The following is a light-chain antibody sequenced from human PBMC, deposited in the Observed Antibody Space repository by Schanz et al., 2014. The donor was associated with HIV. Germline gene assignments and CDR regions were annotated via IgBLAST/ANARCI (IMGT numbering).Light chain of an antibody. Sequence: EIVLTQSPGTLSLSPGERATLSCRASETVSSSHLAWYQQRPGQAPRLLIYRASTRATGIPARFSGSGSGTEFTLTISSLLSEDFVVYYCQQYNNWPRTFGQGTKVEIK. CDR1: ETVSSSH. V-gene: IGKV3-15*01. J-gene: IGKJ1*01. CDR3: QQYNNWPRT. CDR2: RAS.